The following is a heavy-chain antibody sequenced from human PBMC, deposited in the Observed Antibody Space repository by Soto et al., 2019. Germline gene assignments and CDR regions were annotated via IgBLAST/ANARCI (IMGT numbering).Heavy chain of an antibody. J-gene: IGHJ4*02. CDR3: ARDRGLFVHDN. Sequence: QVQLVQSGAEVKKPGSSVKVSCKASGGTFSSNSISWVRQAPGQGLEWMGGVIPMLNTAQYARKFQGRVTITADKSTNTPHMELRSLTSEDTAVYYCARDRGLFVHDNWGQRTRVTVAS. CDR1: GGTFSSNS. V-gene: IGHV1-69*14. D-gene: IGHD2-21*01. CDR2: VIPMLNTA.